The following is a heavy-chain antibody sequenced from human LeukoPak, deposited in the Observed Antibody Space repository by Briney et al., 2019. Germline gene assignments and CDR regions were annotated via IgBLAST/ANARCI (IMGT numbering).Heavy chain of an antibody. Sequence: QPGGSLRLSCAASGFTFSSYSMNWVRQAPGKGLEWVSYISSSSSTIYYADSVKGRFTISRDNAKNSLYLQMNSLRAEDTAVYYCARVYTLGQGDAFDIWGQGTMVTVSS. CDR3: ARVYTLGQGDAFDI. J-gene: IGHJ3*02. V-gene: IGHV3-48*04. D-gene: IGHD3-16*01. CDR2: ISSSSSTI. CDR1: GFTFSSYS.